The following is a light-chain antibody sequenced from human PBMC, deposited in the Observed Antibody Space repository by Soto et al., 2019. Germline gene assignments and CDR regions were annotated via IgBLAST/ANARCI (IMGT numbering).Light chain of an antibody. V-gene: IGLV2-14*02. J-gene: IGLJ1*01. CDR1: SDELGTYQF. CDR2: EGS. CDR3: NSYASSGTLV. Sequence: QSALSQPASVSGAPGQSITISCTGTSDELGTYQFFSWYQQHPGKAPKLIIYEGSTRPSGVSHRFSGSKSGNTASLTISGLQAEDEADYYCNSYASSGTLVFGTGTKLTVL.